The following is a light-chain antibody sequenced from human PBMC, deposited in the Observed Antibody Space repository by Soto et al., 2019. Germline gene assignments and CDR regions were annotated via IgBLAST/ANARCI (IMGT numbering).Light chain of an antibody. CDR2: DAS. J-gene: IGKJ1*01. Sequence: DIQMTQSPSTLSASVGDTFTITCLASQTISGWLAWYQQRPGKAPNLLIFDASTLESGVPSRFSGSGSGTTFTLTISSLQSDDFATYYCLQYNGYYRTFGQGTKVDI. V-gene: IGKV1-5*01. CDR3: LQYNGYYRT. CDR1: QTISGW.